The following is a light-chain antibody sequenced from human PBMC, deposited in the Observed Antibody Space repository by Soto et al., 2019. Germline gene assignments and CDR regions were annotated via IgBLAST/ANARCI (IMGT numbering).Light chain of an antibody. CDR1: QSISNNY. Sequence: EIVLTQSPGTLSLSPGERATLSCRASQSISNNYLAWYQQKPGQPPRLLIYGPSSRATGIPDRFSGSGSGTGFTLTITRLEPEDFAVFYCQQYGSSPLTFGGGTKVEIK. CDR3: QQYGSSPLT. V-gene: IGKV3-20*01. CDR2: GPS. J-gene: IGKJ4*01.